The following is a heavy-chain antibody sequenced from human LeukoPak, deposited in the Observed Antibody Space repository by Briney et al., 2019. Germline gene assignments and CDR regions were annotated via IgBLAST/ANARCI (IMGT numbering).Heavy chain of an antibody. CDR1: GYTFTSYY. Sequence: ASVKVSCKASGYTFTSYYMHWVRQAPGQGLEWMGIINPSGGSTSYAQKFQGRVTMTRDMSTSTVYMELSSLRSEDTAVYYCARDRNIWPFDYWGQGTLVTVSS. CDR2: INPSGGST. J-gene: IGHJ4*02. V-gene: IGHV1-46*01. D-gene: IGHD2-21*01. CDR3: ARDRNIWPFDY.